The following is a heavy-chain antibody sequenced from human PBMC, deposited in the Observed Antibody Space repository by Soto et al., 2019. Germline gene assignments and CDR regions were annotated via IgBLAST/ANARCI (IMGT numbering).Heavy chain of an antibody. CDR2: IIPILGIA. CDR1: GGTFSSYT. CDR3: ARDRLDYDSSGYYYFDY. J-gene: IGHJ4*02. Sequence: GASVKVSCKASGGTFSSYTISWVRQAPGQGLEWMGRIIPILGIANYAQKFQGRVTITADKSTSTAYMELSSLRSEDTAVYYCARDRLDYDSSGYYYFDYWGQGTLVTVS. V-gene: IGHV1-69*04. D-gene: IGHD3-22*01.